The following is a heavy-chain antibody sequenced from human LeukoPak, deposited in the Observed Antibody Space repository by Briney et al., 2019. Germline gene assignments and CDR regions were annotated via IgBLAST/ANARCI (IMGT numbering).Heavy chain of an antibody. J-gene: IGHJ6*04. CDR3: ARGGSPDV. Sequence: SETLSLTCAVSGYSINDGYYWGWIRQPPGKGLEWIGSVYHSGTTYYNPSLRSRVTMSVDTSKNQFCLTLTSVTAADTALYYCARGGSPDVWGKGTTVTVFS. V-gene: IGHV4-38-2*01. CDR1: GYSINDGYY. D-gene: IGHD3-16*01. CDR2: VYHSGTT.